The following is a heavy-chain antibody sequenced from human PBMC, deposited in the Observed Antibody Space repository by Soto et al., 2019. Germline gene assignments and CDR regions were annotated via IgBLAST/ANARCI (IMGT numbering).Heavy chain of an antibody. V-gene: IGHV1-69*13. J-gene: IGHJ4*02. CDR3: ARPGGSGYDFPPTAPFDY. Sequence: SVKVSCKASGGTFSSYAISWVRQAPGQRLEWMGGIIPIFGTANYAQKFQGRVTITADESTSTAYMELSSLRSEDTAVYYCARPGGSGYDFPPTAPFDYWGQGTLVTVSS. D-gene: IGHD5-12*01. CDR2: IIPIFGTA. CDR1: GGTFSSYA.